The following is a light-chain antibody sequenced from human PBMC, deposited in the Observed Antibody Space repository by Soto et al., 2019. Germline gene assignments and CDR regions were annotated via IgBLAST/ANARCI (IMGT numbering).Light chain of an antibody. J-gene: IGKJ3*01. V-gene: IGKV3-15*01. CDR1: QSFTGS. CDR2: GAS. Sequence: EIVMTQSPATLSVSPGERATLSCRASQSFTGSLSWYQQKPGQAPMLLLFGASTRATGIPARFSGSGSGTEFTLTISSLQSEDFAVYYCQQYNNGHHSFGPGTKVDIK. CDR3: QQYNNGHHS.